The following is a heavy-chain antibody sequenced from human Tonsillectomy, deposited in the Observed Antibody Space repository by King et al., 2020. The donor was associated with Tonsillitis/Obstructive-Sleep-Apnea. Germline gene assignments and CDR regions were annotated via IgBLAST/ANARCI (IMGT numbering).Heavy chain of an antibody. CDR3: ARSVAGGAFDI. J-gene: IGHJ3*02. CDR1: GFTFSSYD. D-gene: IGHD6-19*01. Sequence: VQLVESGGGLVQPGGSLRLSCAASGFTFSSYDMHWVRQGTGKGLEWVSAIGTAGNPYYPGSVKGRFTISRENAKNSLYLQINSLRAGDTAVYYCARSVAGGAFDIWGQGTMVTVSS. CDR2: IGTAGNP. V-gene: IGHV3-13*05.